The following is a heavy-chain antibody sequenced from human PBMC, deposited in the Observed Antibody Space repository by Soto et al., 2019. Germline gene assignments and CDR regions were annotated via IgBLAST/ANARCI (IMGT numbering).Heavy chain of an antibody. J-gene: IGHJ4*02. V-gene: IGHV4-59*01. CDR2: IYYSGST. CDR3: ARGGPRQVTIFGMFDY. D-gene: IGHD3-3*01. CDR1: GGSISSYY. Sequence: SETLSLTCTVSGGSISSYYWSWIRQPPGKGLEWIGYIYYSGSTNYNPSLKSRVTISVDTSKNQFSLKLSSVTAADTAVYYCARGGPRQVTIFGMFDYWGQGTLVTVSS.